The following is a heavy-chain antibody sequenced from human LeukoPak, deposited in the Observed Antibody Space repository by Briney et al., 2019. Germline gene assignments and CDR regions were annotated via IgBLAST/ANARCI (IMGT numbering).Heavy chain of an antibody. CDR1: GFTFSTYG. V-gene: IGHV3-30*02. D-gene: IGHD3-10*01. CDR3: PLARGNYFDY. Sequence: GGSLRLSCAASGFTFSTYGMHWVRQAPGKGLQWVAFIRYDGSNKYYADSVKGRFTISRDNSKNTLYLQMNSLRPEDTAVYYCPLARGNYFDYWGQGTLVTVSS. J-gene: IGHJ4*02. CDR2: IRYDGSNK.